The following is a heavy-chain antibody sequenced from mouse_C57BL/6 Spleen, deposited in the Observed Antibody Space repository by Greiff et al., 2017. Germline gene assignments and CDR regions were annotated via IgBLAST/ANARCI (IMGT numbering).Heavy chain of an antibody. CDR1: GFSLTSYG. Sequence: VKLKESGPGLVQPSQSLSITCTVSGFSLTSYGVHWVRQPPGKGLEWLGVIWSGGSTDYNAAFISRLSISKDNSKSQVFFKMNSLQADDTAIYYCANYGNYEDYAMDYWGQGTSVTVSS. D-gene: IGHD2-1*01. J-gene: IGHJ4*01. CDR2: IWSGGST. CDR3: ANYGNYEDYAMDY. V-gene: IGHV2-4*01.